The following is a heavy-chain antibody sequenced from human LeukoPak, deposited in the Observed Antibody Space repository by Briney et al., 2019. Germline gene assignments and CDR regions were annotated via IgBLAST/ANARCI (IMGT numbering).Heavy chain of an antibody. V-gene: IGHV4-4*02. D-gene: IGHD4-17*01. CDR3: ARGYGPGY. Sequence: SGTLSLTCAVSGDSISSTNWWNWVRQPPGKGLEWIGEIDHRGNTNYNPSLKSRVSISADKSKNQFSLKLSSVTAADTAVYYCARGYGPGYWGRGTLVTVSA. CDR2: IDHRGNT. CDR1: GDSISSTNW. J-gene: IGHJ4*02.